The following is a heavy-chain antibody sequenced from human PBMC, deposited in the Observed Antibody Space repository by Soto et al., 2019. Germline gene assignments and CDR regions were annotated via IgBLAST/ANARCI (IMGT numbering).Heavy chain of an antibody. CDR1: GYTFTSYG. V-gene: IGHV1-18*01. CDR3: ARDPQGSSSSQKSFDY. D-gene: IGHD6-6*01. J-gene: IGHJ4*02. CDR2: ISAYNGNT. Sequence: ASVKVSCKASGYTFTSYGISWVRQAPGQGLEWMGWISAYNGNTNYAQKLQGRVTMTTDTSTSTAYMELRSLRSDDTAVYYCARDPQGSSSSQKSFDYWGQGTLVAVSS.